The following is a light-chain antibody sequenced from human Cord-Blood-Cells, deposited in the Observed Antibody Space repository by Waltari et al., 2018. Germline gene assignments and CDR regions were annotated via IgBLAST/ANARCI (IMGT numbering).Light chain of an antibody. J-gene: IGKJ1*01. Sequence: IRMTQSPSSLSASTGDRVTITCRASQGISSYLDWYQQKPGKAPKLLIYDASNLQSGVPSRFSGSGSGTDFTLTISSLQSEDIATYYCQQYDSYPRTFGQGTKVEIK. CDR2: DAS. V-gene: IGKV1-8*01. CDR1: QGISSY. CDR3: QQYDSYPRT.